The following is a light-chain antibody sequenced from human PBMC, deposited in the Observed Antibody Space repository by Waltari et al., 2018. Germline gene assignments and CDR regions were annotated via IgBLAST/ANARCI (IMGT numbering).Light chain of an antibody. V-gene: IGKV1-5*03. CDR2: RAS. J-gene: IGKJ1*01. CDR3: QQYYSYRS. CDR1: QIISTW. Sequence: DIQMTQSPSTLSASVGDRVTITCRASQIISTWLAWHQQKPGEAPNLLIYRASTLESGVPSRFSGSGSGTEFTLTISSLQPDDSATYYCQQYYSYRSFGQGTKVEIK.